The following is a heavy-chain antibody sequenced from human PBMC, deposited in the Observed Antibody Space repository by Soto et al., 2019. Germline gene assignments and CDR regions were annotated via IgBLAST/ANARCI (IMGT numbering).Heavy chain of an antibody. CDR1: GFIFGNYM. V-gene: IGHV3-73*01. CDR2: IRSKANSYAT. Sequence: GGSLRLSCAFSGFIFGNYMRTWVRQDSGKGLEWVGRIRSKANSYATAYAASVKGRFTISRDDSKNTAYLQMNSLKTEDTAVYYCTRIDYWGQGTLVTVSS. J-gene: IGHJ4*02. CDR3: TRIDY.